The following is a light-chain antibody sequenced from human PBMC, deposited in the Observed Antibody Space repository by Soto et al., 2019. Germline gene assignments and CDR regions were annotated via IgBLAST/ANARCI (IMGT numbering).Light chain of an antibody. Sequence: EIVLTQSPATLSLSPGERAPLSCRASQSVTSYLAWYQQKPGQAPRILIYDASNRATGIQARFSGSGSGTVFTLTIISLEPEDFAVYYCQQLSIWPPLTFGGVTKVEIK. J-gene: IGKJ4*01. V-gene: IGKV3-11*01. CDR2: DAS. CDR3: QQLSIWPPLT. CDR1: QSVTSY.